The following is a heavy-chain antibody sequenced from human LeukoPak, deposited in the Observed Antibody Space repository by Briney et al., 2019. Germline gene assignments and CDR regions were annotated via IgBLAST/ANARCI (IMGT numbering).Heavy chain of an antibody. CDR2: IYPCDSDT. V-gene: IGHV5-51*01. Sequence: GESLKISCKGSGYIFTSYCIGWVRQMPGKGLEWRGIIYPCDSDTRYSPSFQGQVTLSAAKSIRTAYLQWSSLKASDTAMYYCARRRGTSDFNWFGPWGQGTLVTVSS. J-gene: IGHJ5*02. CDR3: ARRRGTSDFNWFGP. D-gene: IGHD4-23*01. CDR1: GYIFTSYC.